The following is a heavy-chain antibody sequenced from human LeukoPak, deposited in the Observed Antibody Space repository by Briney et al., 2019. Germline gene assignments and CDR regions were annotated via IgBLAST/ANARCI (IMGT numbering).Heavy chain of an antibody. D-gene: IGHD3-16*01. Sequence: GGSLRLSCAASGMTFSNHWMHWVRQVPGKGLVWVSLIKTDGRTTIYADSVKGRFTISRDNGKSTLYLQMNSLRAEDTDIYYCTTGPSYGYEWWGQGTVVTASS. CDR1: GMTFSNHW. V-gene: IGHV3-74*01. CDR3: TTGPSYGYEW. J-gene: IGHJ4*02. CDR2: IKTDGRTT.